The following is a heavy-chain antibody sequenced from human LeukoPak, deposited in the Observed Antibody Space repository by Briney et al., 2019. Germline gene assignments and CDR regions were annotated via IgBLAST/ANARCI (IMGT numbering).Heavy chain of an antibody. CDR2: ISGSGGST. J-gene: IGHJ6*03. CDR1: GFTFSSYS. D-gene: IGHD5-24*01. Sequence: GGSLRLSCAASGFTFSSYSMSWVRQAPGKGLEWVSAISGSGGSTYYADSVKGRFTISRDNSKNTLYLQMNSLRAEDTAVYYCAKMARGDYYYYYMDVWGKGTTVTVSS. CDR3: AKMARGDYYYYYMDV. V-gene: IGHV3-23*01.